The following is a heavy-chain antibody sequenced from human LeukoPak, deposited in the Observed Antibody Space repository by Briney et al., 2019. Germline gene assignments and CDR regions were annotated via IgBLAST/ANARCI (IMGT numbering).Heavy chain of an antibody. CDR2: IRYNGNNQ. J-gene: IGHJ6*03. D-gene: IGHD3-10*01. Sequence: PGGSLRLSCAASGFTFNNYGMHWVRQAPGKGREGVAFIRYNGNNQYYADSVKGRFTSSRDNSKNTLYLQMNSLKGDDTAVYYCAKDSAFYYIDVWGKGTTVIISS. CDR3: AKDSAFYYIDV. V-gene: IGHV3-30*02. CDR1: GFTFNNYG.